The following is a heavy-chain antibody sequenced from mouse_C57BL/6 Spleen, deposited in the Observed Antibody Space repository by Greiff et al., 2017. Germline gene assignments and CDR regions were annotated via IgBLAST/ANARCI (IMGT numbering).Heavy chain of an antibody. CDR1: GFTFSDYG. D-gene: IGHD2-4*01. V-gene: IGHV5-17*01. CDR3: ASRDYGYAMDY. CDR2: ISSGSSTI. J-gene: IGHJ4*01. Sequence: EVKLVESGGGLVKPGGSLKLSCAASGFTFSDYGMHWVRQAPEKGLEWVAYISSGSSTIYYADTVKGRFTISRDNAKNTLFLQMTSLRSEDTAMYYCASRDYGYAMDYWGQGTSVTVSS.